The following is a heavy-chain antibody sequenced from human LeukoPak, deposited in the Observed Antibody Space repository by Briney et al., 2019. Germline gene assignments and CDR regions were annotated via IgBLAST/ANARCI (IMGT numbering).Heavy chain of an antibody. V-gene: IGHV4-34*01. CDR2: INHSGST. CDR1: GGSFSGYY. CDR3: ARGRHGDYAASPQANYYYGMDV. J-gene: IGHJ6*02. D-gene: IGHD4-17*01. Sequence: SETLSLTCAVYGGSFSGYYWSWIRQPPGKGLEWIGEINHSGSTNYNPSLKRRVTISVDTSKNQSSLTMSSVTAADTAVYYCARGRHGDYAASPQANYYYGMDVWGQGTTVTVSS.